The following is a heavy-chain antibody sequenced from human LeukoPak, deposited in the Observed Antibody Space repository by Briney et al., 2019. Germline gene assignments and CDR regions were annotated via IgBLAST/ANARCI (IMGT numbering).Heavy chain of an antibody. CDR3: ARGSYGSGNYYYYGMDV. J-gene: IGHJ6*02. CDR1: GFTFSSYD. CDR2: IGTAGDT. Sequence: GGSLRLSCAASGFTFSSYDMHWVRQATGKGLEWVSAIGTAGDTYYPGSVKGRFTISRENAKNSLYLQMNNLRAGDTAVYYCARGSYGSGNYYYYGMDVWGQGTTVTVSS. V-gene: IGHV3-13*01. D-gene: IGHD3-10*01.